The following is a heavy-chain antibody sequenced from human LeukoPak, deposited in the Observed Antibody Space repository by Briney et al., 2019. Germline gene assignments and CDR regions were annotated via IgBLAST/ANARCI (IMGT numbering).Heavy chain of an antibody. CDR1: GFTFSSYG. D-gene: IGHD6-19*01. CDR3: AKDKEQWYSSGWPDY. Sequence: PGGSLRLSCAASGFTFSSYGMHWVRQAPGKGLEWVAFIRFDGSNKYYADSVKGRFTISRDNAKNSLYLQMNSLRAEDTALYYCAKDKEQWYSSGWPDYWGQGTLVTVSS. CDR2: IRFDGSNK. J-gene: IGHJ4*02. V-gene: IGHV3-30*02.